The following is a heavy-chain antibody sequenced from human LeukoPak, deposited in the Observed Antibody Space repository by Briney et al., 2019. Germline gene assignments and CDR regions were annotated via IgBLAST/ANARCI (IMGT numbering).Heavy chain of an antibody. D-gene: IGHD6-19*01. CDR3: AKPISGGLAVTANWFHP. Sequence: GGSLRLSCAASGFAFSVYAMSWLRQPPGKGLEWVSTINANSGTTSYAASVRGRFTISRDNSKNALYLQLNTLRADDTATYYCAKPISGGLAVTANWFHPWGQGTLVVVSS. J-gene: IGHJ5*01. CDR1: GFAFSVYA. CDR2: INANSGTT. V-gene: IGHV3-23*01.